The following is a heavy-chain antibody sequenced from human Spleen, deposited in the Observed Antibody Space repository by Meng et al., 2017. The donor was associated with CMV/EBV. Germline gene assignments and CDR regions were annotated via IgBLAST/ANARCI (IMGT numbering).Heavy chain of an antibody. CDR1: GGSFSIDYW. J-gene: IGHJ4*02. CDR2: LHHSGTT. Sequence: LTFAVPGGSFSIDYWWSWVRQTPGKGLQWLGELHHSGTTTYNPSLNSRVTFSLDKPKNEFSLKLTSVTVADTAVYYCARNGHYSLDSWSQGTLVTVSS. D-gene: IGHD3-22*01. V-gene: IGHV4-4*02. CDR3: ARNGHYSLDS.